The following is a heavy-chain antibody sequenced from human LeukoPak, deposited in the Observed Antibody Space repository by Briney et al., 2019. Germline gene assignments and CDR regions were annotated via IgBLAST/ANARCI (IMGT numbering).Heavy chain of an antibody. Sequence: GGSLRLSCAASGFTFSDYGMHWVRQAPGKGLEWVSFILYDGTNKYYADSVKGRFTISRDNSRNTLYLQMNRLRPEDTAVYNCASTGPSPGGAFDIWGQGTMVTVSS. D-gene: IGHD2-2*01. J-gene: IGHJ3*02. CDR1: GFTFSDYG. V-gene: IGHV3-30*02. CDR3: ASTGPSPGGAFDI. CDR2: ILYDGTNK.